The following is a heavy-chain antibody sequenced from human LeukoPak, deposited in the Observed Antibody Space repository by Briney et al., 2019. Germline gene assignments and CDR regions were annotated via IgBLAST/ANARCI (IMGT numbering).Heavy chain of an antibody. V-gene: IGHV5-51*01. CDR3: ARRLIAAAWDYFDY. CDR1: GYSFTSYW. Sequence: GESLKISCKGTGYSFTSYWIGWVRQMPGKGLEWMGIIYPGDSDTRYSPSSQGQVTISADKSISTAYLQWSSLKASDTAMYYCARRLIAAAWDYFDYWGQGTLVNVSS. CDR2: IYPGDSDT. D-gene: IGHD6-13*01. J-gene: IGHJ4*02.